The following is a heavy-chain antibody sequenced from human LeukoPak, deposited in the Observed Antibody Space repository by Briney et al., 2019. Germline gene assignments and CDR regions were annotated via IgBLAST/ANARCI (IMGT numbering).Heavy chain of an antibody. J-gene: IGHJ4*02. Sequence: ASVKVSCKASGGTFSSYAISWVRQAPGQGLEWMGGIIPIFGTANYAQKFQGRVTITADESTSTAYMELSSLRSEDTAVYYCAMSGYYGFDYWGQGTLVTVSS. CDR1: GGTFSSYA. D-gene: IGHD3-22*01. V-gene: IGHV1-69*13. CDR3: AMSGYYGFDY. CDR2: IIPIFGTA.